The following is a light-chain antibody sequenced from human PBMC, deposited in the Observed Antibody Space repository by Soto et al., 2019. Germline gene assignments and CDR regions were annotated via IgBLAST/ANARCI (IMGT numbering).Light chain of an antibody. J-gene: IGKJ1*01. V-gene: IGKV3-11*01. Sequence: ELVLTQSPATLSLSLSERALDCNRASQSVRSYLAWYQQKPGQAPRLLIYDESNRATGIPARFSGSGSGTDFTLTISSLEPEDFAIYYCQQRNNWPLTFGQGTKVDIK. CDR2: DES. CDR3: QQRNNWPLT. CDR1: QSVRSY.